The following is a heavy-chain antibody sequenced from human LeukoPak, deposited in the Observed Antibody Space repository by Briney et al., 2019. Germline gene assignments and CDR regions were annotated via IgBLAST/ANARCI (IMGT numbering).Heavy chain of an antibody. CDR1: GFTFSSYA. V-gene: IGHV3-23*01. D-gene: IGHD4-17*01. Sequence: GGSLRLSCAASGFTFSSYAMSWVRQAPGKGLERVSAISGSGGTYYADSVKGRFTISRDNSKNTLYLQMNSLRAEDTAVYYCAKDEVGVIGDYGSPWGQGTLVTVSS. CDR3: AKDEVGVIGDYGSP. J-gene: IGHJ4*02. CDR2: ISGSGGT.